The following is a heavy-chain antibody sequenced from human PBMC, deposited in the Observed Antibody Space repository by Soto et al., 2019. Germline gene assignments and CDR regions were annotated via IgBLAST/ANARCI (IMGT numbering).Heavy chain of an antibody. V-gene: IGHV4-34*01. D-gene: IGHD1-1*01. CDR1: GVSFSGYY. Sequence: SATLSLTCAFYGVSFSGYYWIWIRQPPGKGLDWIGEINHSGSTNYNPSLKSRVTISVDTSKNQFSLKLSSVTAADTAVYYCATTQLDYYYYYGMDVWGQGTTVTVSS. CDR2: INHSGST. CDR3: ATTQLDYYYYYGMDV. J-gene: IGHJ6*02.